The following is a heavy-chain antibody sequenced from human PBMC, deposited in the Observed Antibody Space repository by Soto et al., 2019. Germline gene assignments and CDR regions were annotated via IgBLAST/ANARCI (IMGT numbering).Heavy chain of an antibody. CDR3: ARDFRGSVSPRV. CDR1: GGTFSSCA. D-gene: IGHD1-26*01. CDR2: IIPIFGTA. V-gene: IGHV1-69*13. J-gene: IGHJ6*02. Sequence: GASVKVSCKASGGTFSSCAISWVRQAPGQGLEWMGGIIPIFGTANYAQKFQGRVTITADESTSTAYMELSSLRSEDTAVYYCARDFRGSVSPRVWGQGTTVTVSS.